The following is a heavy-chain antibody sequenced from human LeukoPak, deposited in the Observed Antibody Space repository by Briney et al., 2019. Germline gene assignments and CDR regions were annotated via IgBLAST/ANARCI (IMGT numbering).Heavy chain of an antibody. V-gene: IGHV5-51*01. D-gene: IGHD3-3*01. Sequence: ESLKISCKASGYTFTNYWIGRVRQMPGKGLEWMGIIYPDDSDTKYSPSFQGQVTISVDESISTAYLQWSSLKASDTAIYYCARHEVGGDSSSGFEYYYYMDVWGKGTAVTVSS. CDR1: GYTFTNYW. J-gene: IGHJ6*03. CDR3: ARHEVGGDSSSGFEYYYYMDV. CDR2: IYPDDSDT.